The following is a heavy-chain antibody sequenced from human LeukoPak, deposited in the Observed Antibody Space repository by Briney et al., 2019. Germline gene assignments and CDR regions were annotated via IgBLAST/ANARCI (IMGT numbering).Heavy chain of an antibody. V-gene: IGHV3-33*01. J-gene: IGHJ4*02. Sequence: GGSLRLSCAASGFIFSNSGMHWVRQAPGKGLVGVTVIYTDGSTKYYADSVKGRFTISRDNSQNTLYLQMNSLRAEDTAVYYCARNSGGRRYYFTEWGQGTLVTVS. D-gene: IGHD3-10*01. CDR3: ARNSGGRRYYFTE. CDR2: IYTDGSTK. CDR1: GFIFSNSG.